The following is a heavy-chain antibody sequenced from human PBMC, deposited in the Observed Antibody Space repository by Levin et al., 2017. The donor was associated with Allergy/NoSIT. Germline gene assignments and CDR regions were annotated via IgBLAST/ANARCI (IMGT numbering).Heavy chain of an antibody. Sequence: GGSLRLSCAASGFTFSNAWMSWVRQAPGKGLEWVGRIKSKTDGGTTDYAAPVKGRFTISRDDSKNTLYLQMNSLKTEDTAVYYCTTVYSGSDAGLDPWGQGTLVTVSS. CDR2: IKSKTDGGTT. V-gene: IGHV3-15*01. J-gene: IGHJ5*02. CDR1: GFTFSNAW. D-gene: IGHD1-26*01. CDR3: TTVYSGSDAGLDP.